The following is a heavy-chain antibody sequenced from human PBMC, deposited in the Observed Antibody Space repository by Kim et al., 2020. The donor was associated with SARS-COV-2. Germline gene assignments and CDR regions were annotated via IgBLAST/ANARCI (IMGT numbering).Heavy chain of an antibody. Sequence: SETLSLTCAVSGGSISSGGYSWSWIRQPPGKGLEWIGYIYHSGSTYYNPSLKSRVTISVDRSKNQFSLKLSSVTAADTAVYYCARGGQLFDYWGQGTLVTVSS. V-gene: IGHV4-30-2*01. D-gene: IGHD6-13*01. CDR1: GGSISSGGYS. CDR3: ARGGQLFDY. J-gene: IGHJ4*02. CDR2: IYHSGST.